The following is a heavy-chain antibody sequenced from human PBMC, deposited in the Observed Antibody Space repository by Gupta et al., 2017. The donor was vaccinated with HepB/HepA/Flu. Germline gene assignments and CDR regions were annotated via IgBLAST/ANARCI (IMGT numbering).Heavy chain of an antibody. CDR3: GRVSLVTWVRGQLEY. CDR1: GFTFSSYS. V-gene: IGHV3-21*01. Sequence: EVERVEGVGGMVKQGVSLTLPCAGSGFTFSSYSKHWVRRAPGKGQEWISSISRSSSYMYYAESWKGRFTIPRDTAKNSLYLQVDSLRAYDTAVYYCGRVSLVTWVRGQLEYWGQVTLV. J-gene: IGHJ4*02. CDR2: ISRSSSYM. D-gene: IGHD5-12*01.